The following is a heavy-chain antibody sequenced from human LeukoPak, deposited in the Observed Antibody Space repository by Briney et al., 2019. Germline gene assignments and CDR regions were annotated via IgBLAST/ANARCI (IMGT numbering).Heavy chain of an antibody. V-gene: IGHV3-30-3*01. CDR3: ARDRVAFLEWLLSY. D-gene: IGHD3-3*02. J-gene: IGHJ4*02. Sequence: GRSLGLSCAASGFTFSSYAMHWVRQAPGKGLEWVAVISYDGSNKYYADSVKGRFTISRDNSKNTLYLQMNSLRAEDTAVYYCARDRVAFLEWLLSYWGQGTLVTVSS. CDR2: ISYDGSNK. CDR1: GFTFSSYA.